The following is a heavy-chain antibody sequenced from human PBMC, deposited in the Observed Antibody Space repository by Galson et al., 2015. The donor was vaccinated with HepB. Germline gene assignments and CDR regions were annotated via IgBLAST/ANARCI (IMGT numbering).Heavy chain of an antibody. V-gene: IGHV1-18*01. CDR3: ARGARVLGVAATQNNWFDP. Sequence: SVKVSRKVSGYTFSSYSITWVRQAPGQGLEWMGWISAYNRKTNYAQKFQGSVSMTTDTSTNTAYMELRRLRSDDTALYYCARGARVLGVAATQNNWFDPWGQGTLVTVSS. CDR1: GYTFSSYS. J-gene: IGHJ5*02. D-gene: IGHD2-15*01. CDR2: ISAYNRKT.